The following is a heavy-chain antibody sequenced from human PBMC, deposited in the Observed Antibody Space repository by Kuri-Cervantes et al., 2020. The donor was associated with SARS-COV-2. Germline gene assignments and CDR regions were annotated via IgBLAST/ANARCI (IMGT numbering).Heavy chain of an antibody. V-gene: IGHV3-48*01. D-gene: IGHD2-2*02. J-gene: IGHJ4*02. CDR1: GFTFSSYS. Sequence: GESLKISCAASGFTFSSYSMNWVRQAPGKGLEWVSYISSSSSTIYYADSVKGRFTISRDNAKNSLYLQMNSLRAEDTAVYYCARNRYCSSTSCYMEFSFWGQRTLVTVSS. CDR3: ARNRYCSSTSCYMEFSF. CDR2: ISSSSSTI.